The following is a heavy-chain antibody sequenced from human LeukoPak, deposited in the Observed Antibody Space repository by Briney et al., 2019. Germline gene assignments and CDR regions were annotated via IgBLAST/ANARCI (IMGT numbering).Heavy chain of an antibody. J-gene: IGHJ3*02. CDR1: GYTFTSYD. D-gene: IGHD3-22*01. Sequence: ASVKVSCKASGYTFTSYDISWVRQAPGQGLEWMGWINPNSGGTNYAQKFQGRVTMTRDTSISTAYMELSRLRSDDTAVYYCARERITMTVQDAFDIWGQGTMVTVSS. CDR3: ARERITMTVQDAFDI. CDR2: INPNSGGT. V-gene: IGHV1-2*02.